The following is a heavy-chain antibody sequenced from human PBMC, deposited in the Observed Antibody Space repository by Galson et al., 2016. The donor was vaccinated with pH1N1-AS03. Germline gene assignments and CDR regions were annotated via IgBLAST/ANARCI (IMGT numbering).Heavy chain of an antibody. Sequence: PALVKPTQTLTLTCTFSGFSLSTSGVGVGWIRQAPGKALEWLAIIYWNDDLRYSPSLRNRLTITKDTSKSQVVLTMTNMYPVDTATYFCARAYYGDFADWFDPWGQGTLVTVSS. D-gene: IGHD4-17*01. CDR3: ARAYYGDFADWFDP. CDR2: IYWNDDL. V-gene: IGHV2-5*01. J-gene: IGHJ5*02. CDR1: GFSLSTSGVG.